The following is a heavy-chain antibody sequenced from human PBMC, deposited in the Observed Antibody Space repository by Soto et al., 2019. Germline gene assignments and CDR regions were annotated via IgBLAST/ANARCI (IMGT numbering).Heavy chain of an antibody. CDR2: ISYDGSNK. Sequence: GESLKISCAASGFTFSSYGMHWVRQAPGKGLEWVAVISYDGSNKYYADSVKGRFTISRDNSKNTLYLQMNSLRAEGTAVYYCAKVACGGDCYGAFDYWGQRTVGTVS. CDR3: AKVACGGDCYGAFDY. D-gene: IGHD2-21*02. J-gene: IGHJ4*02. V-gene: IGHV3-30*18. CDR1: GFTFSSYG.